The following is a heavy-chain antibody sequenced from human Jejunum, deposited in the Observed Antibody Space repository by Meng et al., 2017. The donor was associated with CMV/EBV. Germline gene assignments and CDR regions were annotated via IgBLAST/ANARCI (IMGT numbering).Heavy chain of an antibody. J-gene: IGHJ4*02. Sequence: GFPFRPPAMGWVRQAPGKGLDWVSGFSRNGESTYYADSVRGRFTISRDNSENTLYLQMNSLRAEDTAVYYCAKGSRDGYNGLFDYWGQGALVTVSS. D-gene: IGHD5-24*01. V-gene: IGHV3-23*01. CDR3: AKGSRDGYNGLFDY. CDR2: FSRNGEST. CDR1: GFPFRPPA.